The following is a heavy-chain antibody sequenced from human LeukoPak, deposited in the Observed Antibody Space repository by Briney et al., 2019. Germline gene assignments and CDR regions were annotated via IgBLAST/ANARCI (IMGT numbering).Heavy chain of an antibody. CDR3: ASGPGGYCTSTSCYTVY. V-gene: IGHV3-21*01. CDR1: GFTFSSYS. CDR2: ISSSSSYI. Sequence: GGSLRLSCAASGFTFSSYSMNWVRQAPGKGLEWVSSISSSSSYIYYADSVKGRFTISRDKAKNSLYLQMNSLRAEDTAVYYGASGPGGYCTSTSCYTVYWGGRSPVTVSS. D-gene: IGHD2-2*02. J-gene: IGHJ4*02.